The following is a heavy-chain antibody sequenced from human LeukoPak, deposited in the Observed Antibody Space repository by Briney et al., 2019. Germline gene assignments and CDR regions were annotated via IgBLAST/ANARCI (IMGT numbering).Heavy chain of an antibody. CDR2: IYYSGTT. Sequence: PSETLSLTCTVSGGSISAYYWSWIRQPPGKGLEWIGYIYYSGTTKYNPSLKSRVTISVDTSKNQFSLKLSSVTAADTAVYYCARVDRYYGSGSYYRFDYWGQGTLVTVSS. CDR3: ARVDRYYGSGSYYRFDY. V-gene: IGHV4-59*01. CDR1: GGSISAYY. J-gene: IGHJ4*02. D-gene: IGHD3-10*01.